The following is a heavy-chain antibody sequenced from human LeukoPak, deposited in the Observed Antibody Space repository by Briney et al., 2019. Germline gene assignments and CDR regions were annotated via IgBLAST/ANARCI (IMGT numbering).Heavy chain of an antibody. D-gene: IGHD6-13*01. CDR3: TTAPQLAAAGTGDY. V-gene: IGHV3-15*01. Sequence: GWSLRLSCAASGFTFSNAWMSWVRQAAGKGLEWVGRIKSKTDGGTTDYAAPVKGRFTISRDDSENTLYLQMNSLKTEDTAVYYCTTAPQLAAAGTGDYWGQGTLVTVSS. J-gene: IGHJ4*02. CDR2: IKSKTDGGTT. CDR1: GFTFSNAW.